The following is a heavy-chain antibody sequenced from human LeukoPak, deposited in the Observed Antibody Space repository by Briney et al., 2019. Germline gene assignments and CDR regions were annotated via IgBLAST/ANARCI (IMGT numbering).Heavy chain of an antibody. D-gene: IGHD3-10*01. CDR2: IKGEPDDGTT. J-gene: IGHJ4*02. CDR3: TTDRGITIRPLFDY. Sequence: GGSLRLSCAASGFTFNNAWMSWVRQAPGKGLEWVGHIKGEPDDGTTHYAAPVKGRFFISRDDSKNTLYLQMNSLKSDDTAVYYCTTDRGITIRPLFDYWGQGTLVTVSS. CDR1: GFTFNNAW. V-gene: IGHV3-15*01.